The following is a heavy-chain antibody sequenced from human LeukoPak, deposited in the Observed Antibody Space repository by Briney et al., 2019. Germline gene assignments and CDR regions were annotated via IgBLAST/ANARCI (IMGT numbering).Heavy chain of an antibody. CDR3: ARYYPMDV. Sequence: GGSLRLSCAASGFTFSNAWMSWVRQAPGKGLEWISYISTSSIAKYYADSVKGRFAISRDNAKNSMYLQMNSLRAEDTAVYYCARYYPMDVWGQGTTVTVSS. CDR2: ISTSSIAK. D-gene: IGHD3-10*01. V-gene: IGHV3-48*01. J-gene: IGHJ6*02. CDR1: GFTFSNAW.